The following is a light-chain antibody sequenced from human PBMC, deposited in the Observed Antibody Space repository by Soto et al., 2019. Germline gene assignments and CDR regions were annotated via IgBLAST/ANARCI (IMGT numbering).Light chain of an antibody. Sequence: QSALTQVASVFGSPGQSITISCTGTSGDVGGHDYVSWYQQYPGKAPKLMIYTVNYRPSGVSHRFSGSMSRNTASLTISGLQADAEANYYCSSYTNLDTVVFGGGTKLTVL. CDR2: TVN. J-gene: IGLJ2*01. CDR1: SGDVGGHDY. V-gene: IGLV2-14*03. CDR3: SSYTNLDTVV.